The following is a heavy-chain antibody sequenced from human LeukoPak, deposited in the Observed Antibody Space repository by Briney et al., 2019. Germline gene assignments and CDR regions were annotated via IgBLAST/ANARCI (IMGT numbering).Heavy chain of an antibody. CDR1: GFTFSSYA. CDR3: ARDEGY. Sequence: GGSLRLSCAASGFTFSSYAMSWVRQAPGKGLEWVSAISGRGSSTYYPDSVKGRFTISRDNSKNTLYLQMNGLRVEDTAVYYCARDEGYWGQGTLVTVSS. J-gene: IGHJ4*02. V-gene: IGHV3-23*01. CDR2: ISGRGSST.